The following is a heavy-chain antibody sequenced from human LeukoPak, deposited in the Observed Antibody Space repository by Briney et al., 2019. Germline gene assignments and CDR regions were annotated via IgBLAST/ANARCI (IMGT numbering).Heavy chain of an antibody. D-gene: IGHD1-26*01. CDR1: GFTVSSNY. CDR3: ATEGRGLYYYGMDV. J-gene: IGHJ6*02. CDR2: IYSGGST. Sequence: SGGSLRLSCAASGFTVSSNYMSWVRQAPGKGLEWVSVIYSGGSTYYADSVKGRFTISRDNSKDTLSLQMNSLRGEDTAVYYCATEGRGLYYYGMDVWGQGTTVTVSS. V-gene: IGHV3-66*01.